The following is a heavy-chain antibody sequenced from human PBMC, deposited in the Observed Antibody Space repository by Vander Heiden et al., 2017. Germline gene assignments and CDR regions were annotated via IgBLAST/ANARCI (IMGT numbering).Heavy chain of an antibody. CDR2: ILPGCSDT. CDR1: GYSFTSCW. CDR3: ARAADTYGDYKDAFDI. J-gene: IGHJ3*02. V-gene: IGHV5-51*01. Sequence: EVQLVQSGAELKQHGESLKIPWKGSGYSFTSCWLGSVRQLPGKGLEWMGIILPGCSDTRYSPSCQGQVTISADKSISTAYLQWSRLEASDAAMCYCARAADTYGDYKDAFDIWGQGTMVTVSS. D-gene: IGHD4-17*01.